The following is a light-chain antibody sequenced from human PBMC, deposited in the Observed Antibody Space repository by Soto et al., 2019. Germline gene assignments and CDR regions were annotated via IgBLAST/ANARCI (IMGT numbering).Light chain of an antibody. J-gene: IGKJ5*01. V-gene: IGKV3-11*01. CDR2: EAS. CDR3: QQRNDWRRGT. Sequence: EIVLTQSPATLSLSPGERATLSCRASESVSTFLAWYQQKPGQAPRLLIYEASSRATGIPARFSGGGSGTVFTLTISRLEPEDFAVYYCQQRNDWRRGTFGQGTRLEIK. CDR1: ESVSTF.